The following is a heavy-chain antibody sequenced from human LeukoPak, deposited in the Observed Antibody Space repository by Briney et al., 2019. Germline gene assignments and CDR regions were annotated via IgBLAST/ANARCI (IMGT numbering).Heavy chain of an antibody. Sequence: GRPLRLSCAASGFTFSSYGMHWVRQAPGKGLEWVAVIWYDGSNKYYTDSVKGRFTISRDNSKNTLYLQMNSLRAEDTAVYYCARGTYIVATNYAFDIWGQGTMVTVSS. D-gene: IGHD5-12*01. CDR2: IWYDGSNK. V-gene: IGHV3-33*01. J-gene: IGHJ3*02. CDR3: ARGTYIVATNYAFDI. CDR1: GFTFSSYG.